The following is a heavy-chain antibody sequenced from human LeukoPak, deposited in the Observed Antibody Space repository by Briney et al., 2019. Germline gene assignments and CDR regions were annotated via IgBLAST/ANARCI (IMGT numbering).Heavy chain of an antibody. CDR3: AALSPYGSGTSRAHDY. Sequence: PGGSLTLSCAASGFTFSAYSMSWVRQATGKGLEWVSSVGGTGSHMFYADSVKGRFTIYRDNEKNSVYLKMNSLRGGDRAVYYCAALSPYGSGTSRAHDYWGQGTLVTVSS. D-gene: IGHD3-10*01. CDR1: GFTFSAYS. V-gene: IGHV3-21*01. CDR2: VGGTGSHM. J-gene: IGHJ4*02.